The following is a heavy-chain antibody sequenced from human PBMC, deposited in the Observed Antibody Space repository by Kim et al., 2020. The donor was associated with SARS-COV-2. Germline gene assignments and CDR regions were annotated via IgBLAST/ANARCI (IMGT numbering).Heavy chain of an antibody. D-gene: IGHD2-2*01. CDR2: ISGSGGST. V-gene: IGHV3-23*01. CDR3: ANLLGYCSSTSCYERWGAFGI. CDR1: GFTFSSYA. Sequence: GGSLRLSCAASGFTFSSYAMSWVRQAPGKGLEWVSAISGSGGSTYYADSVKGRFTISRDNSKNTLYLQMNSLRAEDTAVYYCANLLGYCSSTSCYERWGAFGIWGQGTMVTVSS. J-gene: IGHJ3*02.